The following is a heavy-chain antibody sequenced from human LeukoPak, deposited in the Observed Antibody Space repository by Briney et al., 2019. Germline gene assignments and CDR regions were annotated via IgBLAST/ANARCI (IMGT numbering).Heavy chain of an antibody. V-gene: IGHV3-33*01. D-gene: IGHD5-12*01. CDR1: GFTFSSYG. CDR2: IWYDGSNK. CDR3: AREGIVATSYYYYGMDV. Sequence: GGSLRLSCAASGFTFSSYGMHWVRQAPGKGLEWVAVIWYDGSNKYYADSVKGRFTISRDNSKNTLYLQMNSLRAEDTAVYYCAREGIVATSYYYYGMDVWGQGTTVTVSS. J-gene: IGHJ6*02.